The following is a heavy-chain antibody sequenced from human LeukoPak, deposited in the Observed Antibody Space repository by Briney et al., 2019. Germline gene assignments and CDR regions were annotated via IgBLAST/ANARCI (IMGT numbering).Heavy chain of an antibody. V-gene: IGHV3-23*01. CDR2: ITDDGGDT. Sequence: PGGSLGLSCGASGFTFSNYAMSWVRQTPGRGLEWVSGITDDGGDTHYLDSVRGRFTISRDNSKNTLYLQMNSLRAEDTAVYYCAKRDSSGWQNFDYWGQGALVTVSS. D-gene: IGHD6-19*01. CDR1: GFTFSNYA. J-gene: IGHJ4*02. CDR3: AKRDSSGWQNFDY.